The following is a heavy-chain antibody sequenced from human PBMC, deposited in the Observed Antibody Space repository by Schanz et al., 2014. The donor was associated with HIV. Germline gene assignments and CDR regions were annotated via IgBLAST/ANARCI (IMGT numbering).Heavy chain of an antibody. Sequence: QLQLQESGPGLVKPSETLSLTCIVSGGSISSSSFSWGWIRQSPGKGLEWIGTIYYSGSTYYNPSFKSRVTISVDTPNNLFSLRARSVTAADTAVYHCARLPRHDSSGNYGFDYWGQGTLVTVSS. J-gene: IGHJ4*02. CDR2: IYYSGST. CDR3: ARLPRHDSSGNYGFDY. D-gene: IGHD3-22*01. CDR1: GGSISSSSFS. V-gene: IGHV4-39*01.